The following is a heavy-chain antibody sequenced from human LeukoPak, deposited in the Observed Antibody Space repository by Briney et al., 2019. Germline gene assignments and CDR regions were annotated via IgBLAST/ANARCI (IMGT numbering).Heavy chain of an antibody. CDR2: FYHGGST. D-gene: IGHD1-26*01. V-gene: IGHV4-38-2*02. CDR3: AREGEWELHFDY. Sequence: SETLSLTCTVSGYSISTGYYWDWIRQPPGKGLEWIGTFYHGGSTNYNPSLKSRVTMSVDTSKNQFSLKLTSVTAADTAVYYCAREGEWELHFDYWGQGTLVTVSS. J-gene: IGHJ4*02. CDR1: GYSISTGYY.